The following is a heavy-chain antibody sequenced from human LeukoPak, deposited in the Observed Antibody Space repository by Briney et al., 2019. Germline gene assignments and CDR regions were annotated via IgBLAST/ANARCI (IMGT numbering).Heavy chain of an antibody. CDR3: ARQTITVATGEYAFDI. V-gene: IGHV4-34*01. CDR1: GGSFSDYY. J-gene: IGHJ3*02. CDR2: INHNGST. Sequence: PSETLSLTCAVYGGSFSDYYWSWIRQPPGRGLEWIGEINHNGSTDYNPSLKSRVTILLDASLNQFSLKVNSVTAADTAVYYCARQTITVATGEYAFDIWGQGTTVTFSS. D-gene: IGHD4-17*01.